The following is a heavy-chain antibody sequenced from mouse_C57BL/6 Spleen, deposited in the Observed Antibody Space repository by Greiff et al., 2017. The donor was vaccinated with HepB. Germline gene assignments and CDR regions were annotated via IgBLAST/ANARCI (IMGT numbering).Heavy chain of an antibody. CDR2: IDPETGGT. J-gene: IGHJ4*01. V-gene: IGHV1-15*01. Sequence: QVQLKESGAELVRPGASVTLSCKASGYTFTDYEMHWVKQTPVHGLEWIGAIDPETGGTAYNQKFKGKAILTADKSSSTAYMELRSLTSEDSAVYYCTRSGTTVVHAMDYWGQGTSVTVSS. CDR3: TRSGTTVVHAMDY. D-gene: IGHD1-1*01. CDR1: GYTFTDYE.